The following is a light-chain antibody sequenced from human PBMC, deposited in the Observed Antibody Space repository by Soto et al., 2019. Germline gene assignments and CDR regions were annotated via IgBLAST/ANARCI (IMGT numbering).Light chain of an antibody. V-gene: IGLV2-14*01. CDR3: SSYTSSSTVV. CDR2: KVT. Sequence: QSALTQPASVSGSPGQSITISCTGTSSDIGDYNYVSWCQHHPGKAPKLMIYKVTNRPSGVSNRFSGSKSGNTASLTISGLQAEDEADYYCSSYTSSSTVVFGGGTKLTVL. J-gene: IGLJ2*01. CDR1: SSDIGDYNY.